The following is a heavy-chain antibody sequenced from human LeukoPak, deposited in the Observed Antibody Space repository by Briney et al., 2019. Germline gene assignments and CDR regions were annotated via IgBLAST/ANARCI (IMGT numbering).Heavy chain of an antibody. V-gene: IGHV3-21*01. Sequence: GGSLRLSCAASGFTFSSYSMNWVRQAPGKGLEWVSSISSSSSYIYYADSEKGRFTISRDNAKNSLYLQMNSLRAEDTAVYYCAREELGVRGWFDPWGQGTLVTVSS. CDR1: GFTFSSYS. CDR3: AREELGVRGWFDP. CDR2: ISSSSSYI. D-gene: IGHD2-2*01. J-gene: IGHJ5*02.